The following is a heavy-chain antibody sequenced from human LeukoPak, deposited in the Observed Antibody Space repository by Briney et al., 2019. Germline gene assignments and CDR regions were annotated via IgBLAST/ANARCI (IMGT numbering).Heavy chain of an antibody. V-gene: IGHV4-39*01. Sequence: SETLSLTCTVSGGSISSSSYYWGWIRQPPGKGLEWIGSIYYSGSTYYNPSLKSRVTISVDTSKNQFSLKLSSVTAADTAVYYCARRSSLLDWFDHWGQGTLVTVSS. CDR1: GGSISSSSYY. CDR2: IYYSGST. J-gene: IGHJ5*02. CDR3: ARRSSLLDWFDH. D-gene: IGHD2-2*01.